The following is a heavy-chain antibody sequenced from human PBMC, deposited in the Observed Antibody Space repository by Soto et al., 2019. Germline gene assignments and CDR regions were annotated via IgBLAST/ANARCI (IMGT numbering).Heavy chain of an antibody. Sequence: GGSLRLSCAASGFTFSSYSMNWVRQAPGKGLEWVSSISSSSSYIYYADSVKGRFTISRDNAKNSLYLQMNSLRAEDTAVYYCARDLYDIFTGYYYYSGMDVWGQGTTVTVSS. V-gene: IGHV3-21*01. J-gene: IGHJ6*02. CDR2: ISSSSSYI. CDR1: GFTFSSYS. D-gene: IGHD3-9*01. CDR3: ARDLYDIFTGYYYYSGMDV.